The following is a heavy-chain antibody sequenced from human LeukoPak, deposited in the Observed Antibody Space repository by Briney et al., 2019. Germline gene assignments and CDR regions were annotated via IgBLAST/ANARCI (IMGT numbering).Heavy chain of an antibody. D-gene: IGHD3-16*01. CDR1: GFTFSSYA. J-gene: IGHJ4*02. V-gene: IGHV3-23*01. CDR3: ATLGVRADRRGIDY. CDR2: ISASGDYT. Sequence: GGSLRLSCAASGFTFSSYAMSWVRQAPGKGLEWVSAISASGDYTSYADSVRGRFTISRDNSKDTLYLQMNALRAEDTAMYYCATLGVRADRRGIDYWGQGTLVTGSS.